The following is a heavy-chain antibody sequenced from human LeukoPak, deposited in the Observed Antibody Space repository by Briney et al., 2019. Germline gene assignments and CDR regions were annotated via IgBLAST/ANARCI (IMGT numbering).Heavy chain of an antibody. CDR3: AKRASGGIGWYGYFDY. J-gene: IGHJ4*02. D-gene: IGHD6-19*01. Sequence: GGSLRLSCAASGFTFSSYAMSWVRQAPGKGLEWVSAISGSGGSTYYADSVKGRFTISRDNSKNTLYLQMNSLRAEDTAVYYCAKRASGGIGWYGYFDYWGQGTLVTVSS. V-gene: IGHV3-23*01. CDR1: GFTFSSYA. CDR2: ISGSGGST.